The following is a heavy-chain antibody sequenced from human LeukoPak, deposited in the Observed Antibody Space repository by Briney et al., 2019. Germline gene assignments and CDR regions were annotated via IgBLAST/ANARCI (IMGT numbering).Heavy chain of an antibody. Sequence: PGGSLRLSCAASGFTFSSYEMNWVRQAPGEGLEWVSYISSSGSTIYYADSVKGRFTISRDNAKNSLYLQMNSLRAEDTAVYYCAGQYPSWWEARKGEPGPYYFDYWGQGTLVTVSS. CDR3: AGQYPSWWEARKGEPGPYYFDY. D-gene: IGHD1-14*01. CDR2: ISSSGSTI. CDR1: GFTFSSYE. V-gene: IGHV3-48*03. J-gene: IGHJ4*02.